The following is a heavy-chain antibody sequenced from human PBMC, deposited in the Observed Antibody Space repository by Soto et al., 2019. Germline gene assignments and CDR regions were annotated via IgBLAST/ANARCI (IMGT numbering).Heavy chain of an antibody. D-gene: IGHD3-3*01. CDR1: GGSFSGYY. CDR2: INHSGST. CDR3: AREFDFWSGYYSYYYGMDV. J-gene: IGHJ6*02. V-gene: IGHV4-34*01. Sequence: SETLSLTCAVYGGSFSGYYWSWIRQPPGKGLEWIGEINHSGSTNYNPSLESRVTISVDTSKNQFSLKLSSVTAADTAVYYCAREFDFWSGYYSYYYGMDVWGQGTTVTVSS.